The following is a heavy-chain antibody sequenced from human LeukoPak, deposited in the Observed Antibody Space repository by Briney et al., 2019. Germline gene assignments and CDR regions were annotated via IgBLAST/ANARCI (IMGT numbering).Heavy chain of an antibody. J-gene: IGHJ4*02. CDR3: AKASGSYGGFDY. CDR2: ISYDGSNK. CDR1: GFTFSIYG. D-gene: IGHD5-18*01. Sequence: PGGSLRLSCAASGFTFSIYGMHWVRQAPGKGLEWVAVISYDGSNKYYADSVKGRFTISRDNSKNTLYLQMNSLRAEDTAVYYCAKASGSYGGFDYWGQGTLVTVSS. V-gene: IGHV3-30*18.